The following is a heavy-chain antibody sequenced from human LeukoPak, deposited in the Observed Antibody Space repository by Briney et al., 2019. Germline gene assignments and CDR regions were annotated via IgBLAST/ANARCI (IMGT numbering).Heavy chain of an antibody. CDR1: GGSFSGYY. V-gene: IGHV4-34*01. CDR2: INHSGGT. D-gene: IGHD3-16*02. Sequence: SETLSLICAVYGGSFSGYYWSWIRQPPGKGLEWIGEINHSGGTNYNPSLKSRVTISVDTSKNQFSLKLSSVTAADTAVYYCARGVSDYVWGSYRHHFDYWGQGTLVTVSS. J-gene: IGHJ4*02. CDR3: ARGVSDYVWGSYRHHFDY.